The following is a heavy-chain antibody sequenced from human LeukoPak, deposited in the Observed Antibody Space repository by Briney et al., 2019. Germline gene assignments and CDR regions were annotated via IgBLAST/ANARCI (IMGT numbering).Heavy chain of an antibody. D-gene: IGHD6-13*01. V-gene: IGHV3-33*08. Sequence: PGGSLRLSCAASGFTFSSYGMHWVRQAPGKGLEWVALIWYDGSNKYYADSVKGRFTISRDNSKNTLYLQMNSLRAEDTAVYYCGREGAAAPYGRRIDYWGQGTLVTVSS. CDR3: GREGAAAPYGRRIDY. CDR2: IWYDGSNK. CDR1: GFTFSSYG. J-gene: IGHJ4*02.